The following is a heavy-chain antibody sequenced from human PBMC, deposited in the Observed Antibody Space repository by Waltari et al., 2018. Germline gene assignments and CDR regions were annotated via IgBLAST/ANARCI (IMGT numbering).Heavy chain of an antibody. CDR1: GFTFSSYG. J-gene: IGHJ4*02. D-gene: IGHD6-13*01. CDR2: IWYDGSNK. CDR3: ARDRGYSSSRGFDY. V-gene: IGHV3-33*01. Sequence: QVQLVESGGGVVQPGRSLRLSCAASGFTFSSYGMHWVRQAPGKGLEWVAVIWYDGSNKYYADSVKGRFTIARDNSKNTLYLQMNSLRAEDTAVYYCARDRGYSSSRGFDYWGQGTLVTVSS.